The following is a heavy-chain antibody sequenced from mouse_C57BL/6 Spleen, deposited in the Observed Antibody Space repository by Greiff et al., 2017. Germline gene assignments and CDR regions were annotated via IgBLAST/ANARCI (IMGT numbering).Heavy chain of an antibody. CDR3: ARGATVVAKFWYFDV. D-gene: IGHD1-1*01. CDR1: GYTFTSYW. Sequence: QVQLQQPGAELVKPGASVKMSCKASGYTFTSYWITWVKQRPGQGLEWIGDIYPGSGSTNYNEKFKSKATLTVDTSSSTAYMQLSSLTSEDSAVYYCARGATVVAKFWYFDVWGTGTTVTVSS. V-gene: IGHV1-55*01. J-gene: IGHJ1*03. CDR2: IYPGSGST.